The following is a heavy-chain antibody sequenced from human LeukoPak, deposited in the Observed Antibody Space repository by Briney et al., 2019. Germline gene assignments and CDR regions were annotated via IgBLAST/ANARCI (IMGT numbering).Heavy chain of an antibody. Sequence: ASVKVSCKASGYTFTSYAISWVRQAPGQGLEWMGGIIPIFGTANYAQKFQGRVTMTRNTSISTAYMELSSLRPEDTAVYYCPRGTRLRWFDPWGQGTLVTVSS. J-gene: IGHJ5*02. CDR1: GYTFTSYA. CDR3: PRGTRLRWFDP. V-gene: IGHV1-69*05. CDR2: IIPIFGTA.